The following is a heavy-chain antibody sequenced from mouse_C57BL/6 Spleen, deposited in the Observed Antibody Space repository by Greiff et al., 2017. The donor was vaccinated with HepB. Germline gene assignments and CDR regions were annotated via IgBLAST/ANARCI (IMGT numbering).Heavy chain of an antibody. D-gene: IGHD3-1*01. J-gene: IGHJ1*03. CDR3: TRSGLEYVDV. V-gene: IGHV1-5*01. CDR2: IYPGNSDT. Sequence: VQLQQSGTVLARPGASVKMSCKTSGYTFTSYWMHWVKQRPGQGLEWRGAIYPGNSDTSYNQKFKGKAKLTAVTSASTAYMELSSLTNEDSAVYYCTRSGLEYVDVWGTGTTVTVSS. CDR1: GYTFTSYW.